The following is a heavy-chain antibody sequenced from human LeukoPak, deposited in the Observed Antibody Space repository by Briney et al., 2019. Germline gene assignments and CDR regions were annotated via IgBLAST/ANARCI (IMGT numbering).Heavy chain of an antibody. CDR2: ISSSSSYI. Sequence: GGSLRLSCAASGFTFSSYSMNWVRQAPGKGLEWVSSISSSSSYIYYADSVKGRFTISRDNAKDSLYLQMNSLRAEDTAVYYCARDIVVVPAAPRVAFDIWGQGTMVTVSS. CDR3: ARDIVVVPAAPRVAFDI. V-gene: IGHV3-21*01. D-gene: IGHD2-2*01. J-gene: IGHJ3*02. CDR1: GFTFSSYS.